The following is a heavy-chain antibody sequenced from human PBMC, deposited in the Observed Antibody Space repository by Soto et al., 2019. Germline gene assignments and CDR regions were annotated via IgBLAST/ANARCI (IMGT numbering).Heavy chain of an antibody. Sequence: ASVKVSCKASGYTFTSYAMHWVRQAPGQRLEWMGWINAGNGNTKYSQKFQGRVTITRDTSASTAYMELSSLRSEDTAVYYCAREAYDYIWGSYRYRDCYYYMDVWGKGTTVTVSS. D-gene: IGHD3-16*02. CDR2: INAGNGNT. CDR3: AREAYDYIWGSYRYRDCYYYMDV. J-gene: IGHJ6*03. CDR1: GYTFTSYA. V-gene: IGHV1-3*01.